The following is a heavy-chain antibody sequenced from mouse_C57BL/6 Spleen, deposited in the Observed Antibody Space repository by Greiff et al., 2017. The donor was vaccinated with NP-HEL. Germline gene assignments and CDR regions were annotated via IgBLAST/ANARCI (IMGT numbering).Heavy chain of an antibody. Sequence: EVQLQQSGPELVKPGASVKISCKASGYSFTGYYMNWVKQSPEKSLEWIGEINPSTGGTTYNPKFKAKATLTVDKSSSTAYMQLKGLTSEDSAVYYCASPPDYAAGFAYWGQGTLVTVSA. CDR2: INPSTGGT. V-gene: IGHV1-42*01. CDR1: GYSFTGYY. J-gene: IGHJ3*01. D-gene: IGHD2-4*01. CDR3: ASPPDYAAGFAY.